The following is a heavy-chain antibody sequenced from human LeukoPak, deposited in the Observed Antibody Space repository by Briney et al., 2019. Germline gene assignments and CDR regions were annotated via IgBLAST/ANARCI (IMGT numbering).Heavy chain of an antibody. CDR2: ISDNN. Sequence: PGGSLSLPCAASGFTHGVYAMTWVRQAPGGALEWVSTISDNNYYSDSVKGRFTISRDDSKSTSFLQMSSLRVEDKPIDFCARSLGSGHYYFDYWGQGILVTVSS. CDR3: ARSLGSGHYYFDY. J-gene: IGHJ4*02. V-gene: IGHV3-23*01. CDR1: GFTHGVYA. D-gene: IGHD6-19*01.